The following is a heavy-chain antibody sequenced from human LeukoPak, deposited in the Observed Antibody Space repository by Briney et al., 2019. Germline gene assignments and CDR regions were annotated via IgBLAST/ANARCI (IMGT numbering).Heavy chain of an antibody. V-gene: IGHV3-48*02. CDR2: ISSDSRTI. D-gene: IGHD3-10*01. Sequence: PGGSLRLSCAASGFTFNSYWMVWLRQAPGKGLVWVSYISSDSRTIYYADSVKGRFTISRDNAKNSLYLQMKSLRDEDTAVYYCARYGSGTSYITNYFDYWGQGTLVTVSS. CDR1: GFTFNSYW. J-gene: IGHJ4*02. CDR3: ARYGSGTSYITNYFDY.